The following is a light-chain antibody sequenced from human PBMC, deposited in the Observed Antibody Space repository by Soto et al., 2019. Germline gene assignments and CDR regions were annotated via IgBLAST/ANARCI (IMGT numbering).Light chain of an antibody. CDR2: DAS. Sequence: AIQLTQSPSSLSASVGDRVTVTCRASQGVTSSLAWYQQRPGKAPKLLIYDASSLESGVPSRFSGSGSGTDFTLTISSLQPEDFATYYCQQFNTYPITFGQGTRLEVK. CDR3: QQFNTYPIT. CDR1: QGVTSS. J-gene: IGKJ5*01. V-gene: IGKV1-13*02.